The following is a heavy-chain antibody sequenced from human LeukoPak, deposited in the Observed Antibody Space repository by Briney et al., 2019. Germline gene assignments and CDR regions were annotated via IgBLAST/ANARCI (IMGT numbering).Heavy chain of an antibody. Sequence: GASVKVSCKASGGTFSSYAISWVRQAPGQGLEWMGGIIPIFGTANYAQKFQGRVMITADESTSTAYMELSSLRSEDTAVYYCAIAGREMGFDYWGQGTLVTVSS. D-gene: IGHD5-24*01. V-gene: IGHV1-69*13. CDR3: AIAGREMGFDY. J-gene: IGHJ4*02. CDR2: IIPIFGTA. CDR1: GGTFSSYA.